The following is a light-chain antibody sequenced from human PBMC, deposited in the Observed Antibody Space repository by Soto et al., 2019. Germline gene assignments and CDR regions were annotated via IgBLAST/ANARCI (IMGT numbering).Light chain of an antibody. CDR1: QGISSW. CDR3: QQTTSLPLT. V-gene: IGKV1-12*01. J-gene: IGKJ4*01. CDR2: AAS. Sequence: DILMTQSPSFVSASIGVRVTITCRASQGISSWLACYQHKPGRAPKLLIHAASSLESGVPSRFSGSGSATDFTLTISSLQPEDFATYYCQQTTSLPLTFGGGTKVEIK.